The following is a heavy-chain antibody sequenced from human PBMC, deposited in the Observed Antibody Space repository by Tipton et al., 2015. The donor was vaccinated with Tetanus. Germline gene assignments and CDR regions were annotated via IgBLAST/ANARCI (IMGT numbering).Heavy chain of an antibody. V-gene: IGHV5-51*01. D-gene: IGHD6-6*01. CDR1: GYNFSHYS. CDR3: VRQFGYYGSSGAFDV. CDR2: IDPRDSAA. Sequence: QSGAEVKKPGESLKISCQISGYNFSHYSIGWVRQMPGKGLEWVGIIDPRDSAARYGPSFQRQVIISADKSINTVYLQWDSLQTSDTAMYYCVRQFGYYGSSGAFDVWGQGTFVTV. J-gene: IGHJ3*01.